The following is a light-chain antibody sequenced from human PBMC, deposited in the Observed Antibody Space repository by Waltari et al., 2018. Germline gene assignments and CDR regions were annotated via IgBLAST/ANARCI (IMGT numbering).Light chain of an antibody. CDR2: KAS. J-gene: IGKJ1*01. CDR1: ESINSW. V-gene: IGKV1-5*03. CDR3: QQYHDYWT. Sequence: DIQMTQSPSTLSASIGDRVTITCRASESINSWLDWYQQRPGEAPKLLIYKASALESGVPSRFSASGSGTEFTLTISSLQPDDFATYYCQQYHDYWTFGQGTKVEIK.